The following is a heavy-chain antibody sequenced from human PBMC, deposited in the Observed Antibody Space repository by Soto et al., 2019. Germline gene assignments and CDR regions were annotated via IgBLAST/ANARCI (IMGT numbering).Heavy chain of an antibody. V-gene: IGHV5-51*01. CDR3: ARTSMQSRGYSYGHGGMDL. D-gene: IGHD5-18*01. CDR1: GYSFTIYW. Sequence: GESLKISCEVSGYSFTIYWIGWVRQMPGKGLEWMGIIYPGDSDTRYSPSFQGQVTISADKSISTAYLQWSSLKASDTAMYYCARTSMQSRGYSYGHGGMDLWGQGTKVTVSS. CDR2: IYPGDSDT. J-gene: IGHJ6*02.